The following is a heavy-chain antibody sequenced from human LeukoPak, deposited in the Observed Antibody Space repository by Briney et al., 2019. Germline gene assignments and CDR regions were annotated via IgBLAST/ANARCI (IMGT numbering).Heavy chain of an antibody. J-gene: IGHJ3*02. Sequence: SETLSLTCTVSGGSITGYYWNWIRQPPGMRPEWVGYTSYSRSTIYNSPLKGRATMSIDTSKNQLYLNLTSVTAADTAVYYCAKLGHSDGWYLGAFDIWGQGTTVTVSS. D-gene: IGHD6-19*01. CDR3: AKLGHSDGWYLGAFDI. CDR1: GGSITGYY. V-gene: IGHV4-59*08. CDR2: TSYSRST.